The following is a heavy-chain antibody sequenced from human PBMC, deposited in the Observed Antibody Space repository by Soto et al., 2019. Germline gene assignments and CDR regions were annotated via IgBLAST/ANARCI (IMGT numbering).Heavy chain of an antibody. Sequence: GGSLRLSCAASGFTFSSYAMSWVRQAPGKGLEWVSAISGSGGSTYYADSVKGRFTISRDNSKNTLYLQMNSLRAEDTAVYYCVFDYYGSAYYYYYMDVWGKGTTVTVSS. D-gene: IGHD3-10*01. CDR3: VFDYYGSAYYYYYMDV. CDR2: ISGSGGST. J-gene: IGHJ6*03. CDR1: GFTFSSYA. V-gene: IGHV3-23*01.